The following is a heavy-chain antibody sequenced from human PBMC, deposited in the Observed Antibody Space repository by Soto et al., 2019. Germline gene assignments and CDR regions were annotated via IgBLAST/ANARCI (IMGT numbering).Heavy chain of an antibody. V-gene: IGHV3-53*01. J-gene: IGHJ4*02. Sequence: EVQLVESGGGLIQPGGSLRLSCAVSGFTVSSNYMSWVRQAPGKGLDWVSIIYNNSSTYYADSVKGRFTISRDNSKNTLYLQMNSLRVGATGAYYCARDPDYWGRGTLVTVSS. CDR1: GFTVSSNY. CDR3: ARDPDY. CDR2: IYNNSST.